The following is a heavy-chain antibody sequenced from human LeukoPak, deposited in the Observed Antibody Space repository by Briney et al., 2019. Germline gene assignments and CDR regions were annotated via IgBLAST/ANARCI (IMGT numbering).Heavy chain of an antibody. CDR1: GGTFSSYA. J-gene: IGHJ4*02. Sequence: SVKLSCKASGGTFSSYAISWVRQAPGQGLEWMGRTIPILGIANYAQKFQGRVTITAAKSTSTAYMYLSSLRSEDTAVYYCARDITPGVDYGGNTSFDYWGQGALVTVSS. CDR3: ARDITPGVDYGGNTSFDY. V-gene: IGHV1-69*04. CDR2: TIPILGIA. D-gene: IGHD4-23*01.